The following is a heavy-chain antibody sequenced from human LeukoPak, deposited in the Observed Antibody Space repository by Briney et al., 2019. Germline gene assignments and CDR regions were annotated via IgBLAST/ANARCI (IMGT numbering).Heavy chain of an antibody. D-gene: IGHD3-22*01. J-gene: IGHJ4*02. CDR2: IYYSGST. CDR3: ARGRSYYYDSSGYNLYFDY. Sequence: PSETLSLTCTVSGGSISSSSYYWGWIRQPPGKGLEWIGSIYYSGSTYYNPSLKSRVTISVDTSKNQFSLKLSSVTAADTAVYYCARGRSYYYDSSGYNLYFDYWGQGTLVTVSS. V-gene: IGHV4-39*07. CDR1: GGSISSSSYY.